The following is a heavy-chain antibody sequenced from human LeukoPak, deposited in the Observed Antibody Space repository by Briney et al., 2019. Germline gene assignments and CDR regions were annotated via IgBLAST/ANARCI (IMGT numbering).Heavy chain of an antibody. Sequence: PGGSLRLSCAASGFTFSSYSMNWVRQAPGKGLEWVSSISSSSSYIYYADSVKGRFTISRDNAKNSLYLQMNSLRAEDTAVYYCAACLTGYPYYYYYYYMDVWGKGTTVTVSS. V-gene: IGHV3-21*01. J-gene: IGHJ6*03. CDR1: GFTFSSYS. CDR2: ISSSSSYI. D-gene: IGHD3-9*01. CDR3: AACLTGYPYYYYYYYMDV.